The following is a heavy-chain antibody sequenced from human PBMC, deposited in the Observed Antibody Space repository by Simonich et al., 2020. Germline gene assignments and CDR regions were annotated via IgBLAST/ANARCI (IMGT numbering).Heavy chain of an antibody. Sequence: GGGLVQPGGSLSLSCAASGFTFSSYAMSWVRQAPGKGLEWVSAISGSGGSTYYADSMKGRFTISRDNSKNTLYLQMNSLRAEDTAVYYCAKDLGERITMIVVVIDAFDIWGQGTMVTVSS. J-gene: IGHJ3*02. CDR2: ISGSGGST. CDR3: AKDLGERITMIVVVIDAFDI. D-gene: IGHD3-22*01. V-gene: IGHV3-23*01. CDR1: GFTFSSYA.